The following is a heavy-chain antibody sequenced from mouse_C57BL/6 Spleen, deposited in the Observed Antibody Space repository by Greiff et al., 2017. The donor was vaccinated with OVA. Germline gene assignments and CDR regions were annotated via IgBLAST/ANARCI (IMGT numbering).Heavy chain of an antibody. J-gene: IGHJ4*01. Sequence: VQLQQSGPVLVKPGASVKMSCKASGYTFTDYYMNWVKQSHGKSLEWIGVINPYNGGTSYNQKFKGKATLTVDKSSSTAYMELNSLTSEDSAVYYCAREDDSLMDYWGQGTSVTVSS. CDR3: AREDDSLMDY. CDR1: GYTFTDYY. CDR2: INPYNGGT. D-gene: IGHD2-4*01. V-gene: IGHV1-19*01.